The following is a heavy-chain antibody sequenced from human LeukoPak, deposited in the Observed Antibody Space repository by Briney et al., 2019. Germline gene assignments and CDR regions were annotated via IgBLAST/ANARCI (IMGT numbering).Heavy chain of an antibody. V-gene: IGHV1-69*06. D-gene: IGHD6-19*01. J-gene: IGHJ5*02. Sequence: ASVKVSCKASGGTFSSYAISWVRQAPGQGLEWMGGIIPIFGTANYAQKFQGRVTITADKSTSTAYMELSSLRSEDTAVYYCARVAVAVAGTNFDPWDQGTLVTVSS. CDR1: GGTFSSYA. CDR2: IIPIFGTA. CDR3: ARVAVAVAGTNFDP.